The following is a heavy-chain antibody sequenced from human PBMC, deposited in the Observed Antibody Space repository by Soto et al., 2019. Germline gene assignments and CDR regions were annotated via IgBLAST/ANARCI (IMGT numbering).Heavy chain of an antibody. CDR1: GGSISSGNYY. D-gene: IGHD2-15*01. CDR3: ARLYCSGGSCYSPNYGMDV. J-gene: IGHJ6*02. Sequence: SETLSLTCTVSGGSISSGNYYWSWIRQPPGKGLEWIGFISYSGSTYYNPSLKSRVTISVDTSKNQFSLKLSSVTAADTAVYYCARLYCSGGSCYSPNYGMDVWGQGTTVTVSS. CDR2: ISYSGST. V-gene: IGHV4-30-4*01.